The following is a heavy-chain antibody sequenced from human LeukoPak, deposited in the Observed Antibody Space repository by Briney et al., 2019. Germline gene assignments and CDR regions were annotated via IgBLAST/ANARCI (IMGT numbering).Heavy chain of an antibody. Sequence: GGSLRLSCAASGFTFSSYAMSWVRQAPGKGLEWVSAISGSGGSTYYADSVKGRFTISRDNSENTLYLQMNSLRAEDTAVYYCAKARPGLWFGEPPYFDYWGQGTLVTVSS. J-gene: IGHJ4*02. V-gene: IGHV3-23*01. CDR1: GFTFSSYA. D-gene: IGHD3-10*01. CDR3: AKARPGLWFGEPPYFDY. CDR2: ISGSGGST.